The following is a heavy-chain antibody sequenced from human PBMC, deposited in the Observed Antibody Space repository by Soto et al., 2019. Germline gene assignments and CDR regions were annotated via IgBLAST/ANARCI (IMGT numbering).Heavy chain of an antibody. CDR2: INHSGST. CDR3: ARGGIAARPSYYYGMDV. D-gene: IGHD6-6*01. CDR1: GGSFSGYY. V-gene: IGHV4-34*01. Sequence: PSETLSLTCAVYGGSFSGYYWSWIRQPPGKGLEWIGEINHSGSTNYNPSLKSRVTISVDTSKNQFSLKLSSVTAADTAVYYCARGGIAARPSYYYGMDVWGQGTTVTVS. J-gene: IGHJ6*02.